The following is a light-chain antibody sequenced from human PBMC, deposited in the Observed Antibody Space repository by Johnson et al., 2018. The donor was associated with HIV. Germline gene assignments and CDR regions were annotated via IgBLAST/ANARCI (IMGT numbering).Light chain of an antibody. CDR3: GTWDSSLSAGFYV. Sequence: QPVLTQQPSVSAALGQKVTVSCAGSSSNIGKNYVSWYQQLPGTAPKVLIYESNKRPSGIPDRFSGSKSGTSATLGITGLQTGDEADYYCGTWDSSLSAGFYVFGTGTKVTVL. CDR2: ESN. V-gene: IGLV1-51*02. CDR1: SSNIGKNY. J-gene: IGLJ1*01.